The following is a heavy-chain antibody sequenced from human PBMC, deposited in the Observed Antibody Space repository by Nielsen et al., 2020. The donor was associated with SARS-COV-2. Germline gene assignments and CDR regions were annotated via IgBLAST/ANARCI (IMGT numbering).Heavy chain of an antibody. Sequence: GGSLRLSCAASGFTFSDYYMSWVRQAPGKGLEWVSVIYSGGSTYYADSVKGRFTISRDNSKNTLYLQMNSLRAEDTAVYYCARAPGYDFWSGYFDYWGQGTLVTVSS. V-gene: IGHV3-53*01. D-gene: IGHD3-3*01. CDR1: GFTFSDYY. J-gene: IGHJ4*02. CDR2: IYSGGST. CDR3: ARAPGYDFWSGYFDY.